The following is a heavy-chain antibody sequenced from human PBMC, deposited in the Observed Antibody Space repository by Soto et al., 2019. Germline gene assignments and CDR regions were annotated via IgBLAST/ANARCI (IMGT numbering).Heavy chain of an antibody. Sequence: QVQLQQWGAGLLKPSETLSLTCAVYGGSFSGYYWSWIRQPPGKGLEWIGEINHSGSTNYNPSLKSRVTISVDTSKNQFSLKLSSVTAADTAVYYCARGGGSYSVVNYWGQGTLVTVSS. V-gene: IGHV4-34*01. D-gene: IGHD1-26*01. CDR2: INHSGST. CDR3: ARGGGSYSVVNY. J-gene: IGHJ4*02. CDR1: GGSFSGYY.